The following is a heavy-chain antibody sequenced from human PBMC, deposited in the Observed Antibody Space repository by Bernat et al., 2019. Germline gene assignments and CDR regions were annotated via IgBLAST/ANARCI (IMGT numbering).Heavy chain of an antibody. CDR3: ARGGWYSGYGYYFDY. CDR2: INAGNGNT. V-gene: IGHV1-3*01. J-gene: IGHJ4*02. CDR1: GYTFTSYA. Sequence: QVQLVQSGAEVKKPGASVKVSCKASGYTFTSYAMHWVRQAPGQRLEWMGWINAGNGNTKYSQKFQGRVTITRDTSASTAYMELSSLRSEDTAVYYCARGGWYSGYGYYFDYWGQGTLVTVSS. D-gene: IGHD5-12*01.